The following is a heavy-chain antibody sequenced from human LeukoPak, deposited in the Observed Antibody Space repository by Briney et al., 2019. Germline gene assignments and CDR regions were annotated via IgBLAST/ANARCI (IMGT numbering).Heavy chain of an antibody. V-gene: IGHV1-18*01. CDR2: ISAYNGNT. Sequence: ASVKVSCKASGYTFTSYGISWVRQAPGQGLEWMGWISAYNGNTNYAQKLQGRVTMTTDTSTSTAYMELRSLRSDDTAVYYCARDVGYCSGGSCYPTEYFHHWGQGTLVTVSS. CDR3: ARDVGYCSGGSCYPTEYFHH. J-gene: IGHJ1*01. CDR1: GYTFTSYG. D-gene: IGHD2-15*01.